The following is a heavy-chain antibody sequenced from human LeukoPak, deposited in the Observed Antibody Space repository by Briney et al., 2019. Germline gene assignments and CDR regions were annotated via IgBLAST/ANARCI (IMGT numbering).Heavy chain of an antibody. D-gene: IGHD2-21*02. CDR1: GASISNSTYY. Sequence: SETLSLTCNVSGASISNSTYYWGWIRQPPGKGLEWIGSIYYSGSTYCKPSLKSRLTISVDTSKNQFSLKLSSVTAADTAVYYCARGWPQWGGDCPLDYWGQGTLVTVSS. CDR3: ARGWPQWGGDCPLDY. CDR2: IYYSGST. V-gene: IGHV4-39*07. J-gene: IGHJ4*02.